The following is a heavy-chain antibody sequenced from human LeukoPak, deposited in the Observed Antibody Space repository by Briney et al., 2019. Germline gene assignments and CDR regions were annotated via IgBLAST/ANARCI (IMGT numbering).Heavy chain of an antibody. CDR1: GYTFSGYY. D-gene: IGHD3-10*01. J-gene: IGHJ3*02. V-gene: IGHV1-2*02. Sequence: ASVKVSCKASGYTFSGYYVHWVRQAPGQGLEWMGCINPNSGGTKYAQKFQGRVTMTRDTSTSTVYMELSSLRSEDTAVHYCAREYYGSGSADAFDIWGQGTMVTVSS. CDR2: INPNSGGT. CDR3: AREYYGSGSADAFDI.